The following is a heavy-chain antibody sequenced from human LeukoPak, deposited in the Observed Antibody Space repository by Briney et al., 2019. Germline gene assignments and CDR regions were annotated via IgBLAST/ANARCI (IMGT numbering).Heavy chain of an antibody. D-gene: IGHD1-26*01. CDR1: GFTVSSNY. J-gene: IGHJ6*02. Sequence: PGGSLRLSCAASGFTVSSNYMSWVRQAPGKGLEWVSVIYSGGSTYYADSVKGRFTISRDNSKNTLYLQTNSLRAEDTAVYYCARDLRAIVRPTVYYYGMDVWGQGTTVTVSS. CDR3: ARDLRAIVRPTVYYYGMDV. CDR2: IYSGGST. V-gene: IGHV3-66*01.